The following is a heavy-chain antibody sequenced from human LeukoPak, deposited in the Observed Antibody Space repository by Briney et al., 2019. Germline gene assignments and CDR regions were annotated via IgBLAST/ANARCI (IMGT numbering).Heavy chain of an antibody. CDR3: ARGSIGYCTNGVCYKREDFDY. CDR1: GGSLSGYY. J-gene: IGHJ4*02. D-gene: IGHD2-8*01. Sequence: SETLSLTCAVYGGSLSGYYWSWIRQPPGKGLEWIGEINHSGSTNYNPSLKSRVTISVDTSKNQFSLKLSSVTAADTAVYYCARGSIGYCTNGVCYKREDFDYWGQGTLVTVSS. CDR2: INHSGST. V-gene: IGHV4-34*01.